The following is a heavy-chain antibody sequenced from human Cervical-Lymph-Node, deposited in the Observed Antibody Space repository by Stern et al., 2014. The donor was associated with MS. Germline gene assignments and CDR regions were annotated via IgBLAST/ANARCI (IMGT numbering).Heavy chain of an antibody. CDR2: IGAGNCDA. D-gene: IGHD1-26*01. CDR1: GYTFDTYW. CDR3: TREQIGRRGVFDY. J-gene: IGHJ4*02. V-gene: IGHV5-51*01. Sequence: VQLVQSGAEVKKPGQSLKISCKASGYTFDTYWIAWVRQMPGKGLEWMGSIGAGNCDARYSRTVQGHVTITVDRSTTTAYVQWRSLKAKDTAMYYCTREQIGRRGVFDYWGQGTMATVSP.